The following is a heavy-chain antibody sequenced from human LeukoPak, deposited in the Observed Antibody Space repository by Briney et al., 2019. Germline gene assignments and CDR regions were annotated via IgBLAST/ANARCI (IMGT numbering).Heavy chain of an antibody. Sequence: HTGGSLRLSCAASGFTFSDYYMSWIRQAPGKGLEWVSAISGSGGSTYYADSVKGRFTISRDNSKNTLYLQMNSLRAEDTAVYYCATDTVSYYYGMDVWGQGTTVTVSS. CDR1: GFTFSDYY. J-gene: IGHJ6*02. CDR2: ISGSGGST. CDR3: ATDTVSYYYGMDV. V-gene: IGHV3-23*01. D-gene: IGHD4-11*01.